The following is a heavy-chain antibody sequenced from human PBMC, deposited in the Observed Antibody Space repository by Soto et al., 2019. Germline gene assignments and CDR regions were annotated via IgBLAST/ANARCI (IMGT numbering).Heavy chain of an antibody. J-gene: IGHJ4*02. V-gene: IGHV4-59*01. CDR3: AASGDARGYSYGPFDF. CDR2: IYYGGST. CDR1: GGSISSYY. Sequence: SETLSLTCSVSGGSISSYYWSWVRQPPGKGLEWVGYIYYGGSTNYNPSLRSRVTISVDTSKSQFSLRLSSVTAADTAVYYCAASGDARGYSYGPFDFWGQGTLVTVCS. D-gene: IGHD5-18*01.